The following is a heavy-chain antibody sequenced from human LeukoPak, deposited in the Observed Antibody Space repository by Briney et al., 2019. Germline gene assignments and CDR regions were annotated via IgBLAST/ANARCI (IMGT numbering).Heavy chain of an antibody. CDR1: GYTFTGYY. D-gene: IGHD1-26*01. J-gene: IGHJ6*02. CDR2: INPNSGGT. Sequence: ASVKVSCKASGYTFTGYYMHWVRQAPGQGLEWMGWINPNSGGTNYAQKFQGWVTMTRDTSISTAYVELSRLRSDDTAVYYCARDSGSYYYYYGMDVWGQGTTVTVSS. V-gene: IGHV1-2*04. CDR3: ARDSGSYYYYYGMDV.